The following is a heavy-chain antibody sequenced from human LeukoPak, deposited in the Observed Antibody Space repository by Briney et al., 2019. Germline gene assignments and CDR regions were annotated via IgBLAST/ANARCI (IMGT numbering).Heavy chain of an antibody. CDR1: GYTFTRYY. D-gene: IGHD3-3*01. V-gene: IGHV1-46*01. Sequence: GASVKVSCKASGYTFTRYYMHWVPQAPRQRLEWMRIINPSGGTTNCAQKFQGRVTMTRDMSTTTVYMHLSSLRSEDTAVYYCAREAVTIFGLVRTQTPKGPHRFDPWGQGTLVTVSS. J-gene: IGHJ5*02. CDR3: AREAVTIFGLVRTQTPKGPHRFDP. CDR2: INPSGGTT.